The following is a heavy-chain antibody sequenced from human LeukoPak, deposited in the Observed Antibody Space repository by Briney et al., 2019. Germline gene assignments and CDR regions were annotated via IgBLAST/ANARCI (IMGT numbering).Heavy chain of an antibody. CDR3: ARDNLYCTSSGCFGLLDAFDI. D-gene: IGHD2-2*01. CDR1: GGSIRTTSYY. Sequence: SETLSLTCTVSGGSIRTTSYYWGWIRQPPGKGLEWIGTIYKSGSTYYNPSLKSRGTISVDTSKNQFSPKLSSVTAADTAVYYCARDNLYCTSSGCFGLLDAFDIWGQGTMVTVSS. V-gene: IGHV4-39*07. J-gene: IGHJ3*02. CDR2: IYKSGST.